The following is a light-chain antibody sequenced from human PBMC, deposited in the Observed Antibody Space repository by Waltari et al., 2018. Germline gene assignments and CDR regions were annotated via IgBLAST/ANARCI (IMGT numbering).Light chain of an antibody. V-gene: IGKV1-39*01. J-gene: IGKJ2*01. CDR3: HQGYRTPFT. CDR2: SVF. Sequence: DIEMTQSPSYLSASVGDRVPITCRASQSVSSDLNWYQQKPGTAPKLLIYSVFSLQTGVPTRFSGGGSETHFTLTISNLQPEDFATYFCHQGYRTPFTFGQGTKVDIK. CDR1: QSVSSD.